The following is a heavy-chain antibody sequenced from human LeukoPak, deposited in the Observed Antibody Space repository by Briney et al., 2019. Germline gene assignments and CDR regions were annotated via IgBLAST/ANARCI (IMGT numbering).Heavy chain of an antibody. CDR1: GFTFSSYS. Sequence: PGGSLRLSCAASGFTFSSYSMNWVRQAPGKGLEWVSSISSSSYIYYADSVKGRFTISRDNAKNSLYLQMNSLRAEDTAVYYCARAARDCSGGSCPYYFNYWGQGTLVTVSS. D-gene: IGHD2-15*01. J-gene: IGHJ4*02. V-gene: IGHV3-21*01. CDR3: ARAARDCSGGSCPYYFNY. CDR2: ISSSSYI.